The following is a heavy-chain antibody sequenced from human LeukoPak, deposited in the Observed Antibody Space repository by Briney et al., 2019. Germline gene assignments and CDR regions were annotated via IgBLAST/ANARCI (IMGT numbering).Heavy chain of an antibody. V-gene: IGHV3-66*01. CDR1: GFTFSNAW. Sequence: GGSLRLSCAASGFTFSNAWMSWVRQAPGKGLEWVSVIYSGGSTYYADSVKGRFTISRDNSKNTLYLQMNSLRAEDTAVYYCASSPAGYSSSWTSYYYYYMDVWGKGTTVTISS. CDR3: ASSPAGYSSSWTSYYYYYMDV. D-gene: IGHD6-13*01. J-gene: IGHJ6*03. CDR2: IYSGGST.